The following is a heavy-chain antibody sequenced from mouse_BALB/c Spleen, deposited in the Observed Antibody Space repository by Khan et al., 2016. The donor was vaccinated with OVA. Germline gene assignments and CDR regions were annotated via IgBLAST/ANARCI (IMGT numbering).Heavy chain of an antibody. CDR1: GYSITSGYN. D-gene: IGHD6-2*01. J-gene: IGHJ3*01. Sequence: EVQLQESGPDLVKPSQSLSLTCTVTGYSITSGYNWHWIRQFPGNKLEWMGYIHFSGSTSYHPSLKSRISITRDTSKNQFFLPLNSLTTWDTSTYCCAGGSPTYWGQGTLVTVSA. CDR2: IHFSGST. CDR3: AGGSPTY. V-gene: IGHV3-1*02.